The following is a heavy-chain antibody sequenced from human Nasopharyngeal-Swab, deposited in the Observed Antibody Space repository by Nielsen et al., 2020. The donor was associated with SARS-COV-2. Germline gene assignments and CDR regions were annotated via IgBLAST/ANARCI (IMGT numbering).Heavy chain of an antibody. D-gene: IGHD2-21*02. J-gene: IGHJ4*02. CDR3: ARFQVTAGFDY. CDR2: IYPGDSDP. V-gene: IGHV5-51*01. CDR1: GYIFSNYL. Sequence: GGSLRLSCKGSGYIFSNYLIGWVRQMPGKGREYMGIIYPGDSDPRYSPSFQGQVTISLDKSINTAYLQWSSLKASDTAMYYCARFQVTAGFDYWGQGTLVTVSS.